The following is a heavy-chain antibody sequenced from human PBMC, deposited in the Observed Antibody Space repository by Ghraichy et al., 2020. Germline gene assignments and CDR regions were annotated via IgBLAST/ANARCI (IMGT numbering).Heavy chain of an antibody. CDR3: ARGIAVAADYYYYGMGV. CDR2: IGTAGDT. CDR1: GFTFSSYD. J-gene: IGHJ6*02. D-gene: IGHD6-19*01. V-gene: IGHV3-13*01. Sequence: GGSLRLSCAASGFTFSSYDMHWVRQATGKGLEWVSAIGTAGDTYYPGSVKGRFTISRENAKNSLYLQMNSLRAGDTAVYYCARGIAVAADYYYYGMGVWGQGTTVTVSS.